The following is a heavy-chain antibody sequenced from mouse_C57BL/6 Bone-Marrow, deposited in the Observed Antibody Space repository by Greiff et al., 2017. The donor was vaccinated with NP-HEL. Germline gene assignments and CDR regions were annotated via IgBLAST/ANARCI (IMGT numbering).Heavy chain of an antibody. V-gene: IGHV1-55*01. Sequence: QVQLQQPGAELVKPGASVKMSCKASGYTFTSYWITWVKQRPGQGLEWIGDIYPGSGSTNYNEKFKSKARLTVDTSSSTAYMKLSSLTSEDSAVYYVAKGSHSYYAVDYWGQGTSVTVSS. J-gene: IGHJ4*01. CDR3: AKGSHSYYAVDY. D-gene: IGHD1-1*01. CDR1: GYTFTSYW. CDR2: IYPGSGST.